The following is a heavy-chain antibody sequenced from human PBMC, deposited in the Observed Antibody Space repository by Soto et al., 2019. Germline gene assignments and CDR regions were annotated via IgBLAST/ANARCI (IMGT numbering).Heavy chain of an antibody. CDR1: GFTFSIYG. CDR2: ISFDGSEK. V-gene: IGHV3-30*03. D-gene: IGHD1-26*01. J-gene: IGHJ3*02. CDR3: ARDRRLYYSDAFDI. Sequence: QVQLVESGGGVVQPGRSLRLSCAASGFTFSIYGMHWVRHAPGKGLEWVAMISFDGSEKCYTDSVKGRFHISRDSAKNTMYLQMDSLRVEDTDVYDCARDRRLYYSDAFDIWGQGTTVTVSS.